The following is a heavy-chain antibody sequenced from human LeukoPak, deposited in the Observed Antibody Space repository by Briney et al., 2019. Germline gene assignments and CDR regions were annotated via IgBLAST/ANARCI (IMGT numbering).Heavy chain of an antibody. CDR3: ARGQSIAVAGAPGY. Sequence: ASVKVSCKASGYTFTSYDINWVRQATGQGLEWMGWMNPNSGNTGYAQKFQGRVTMTRNTSISTAYMALSSLRSEDTAVYYCARGQSIAVAGAPGYWGQGTLVTVSS. CDR2: MNPNSGNT. V-gene: IGHV1-8*01. D-gene: IGHD6-19*01. J-gene: IGHJ4*02. CDR1: GYTFTSYD.